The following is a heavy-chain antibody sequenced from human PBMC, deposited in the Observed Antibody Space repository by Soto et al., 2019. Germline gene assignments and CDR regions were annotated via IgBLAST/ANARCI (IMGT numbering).Heavy chain of an antibody. J-gene: IGHJ4*02. CDR3: ARGPLAGTLFYFDY. CDR2: VSSSGSSK. D-gene: IGHD6-19*01. CDR1: GFAYSEYY. V-gene: IGHV3-11*01. Sequence: GGSLRLSCAASGFAYSEYYMRWLCQAPGKGLEWRSYVSSSGSSKYDADPVQGRFTISRDNAKNSLYLQMKSLRAEDTAVYYCARGPLAGTLFYFDYWGQGTLVAVAS.